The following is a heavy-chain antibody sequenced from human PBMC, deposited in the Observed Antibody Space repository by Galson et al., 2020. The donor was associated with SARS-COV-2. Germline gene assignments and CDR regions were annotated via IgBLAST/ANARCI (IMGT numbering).Heavy chain of an antibody. D-gene: IGHD6-6*01. CDR1: NGSISSDY. CDR2: FHSDGST. J-gene: IGHJ4*02. V-gene: IGHV4-4*08. Sequence: SETLSLTCSVSNGSISSDYWAWIRQTPGKGLEWIGFFHSDGSTNYNPALKSRVTISGDTSKNRFSLKLSSLTAADTAVYFCARYTTSSVSFDYWGQGTLVTVSS. CDR3: ARYTTSSVSFDY.